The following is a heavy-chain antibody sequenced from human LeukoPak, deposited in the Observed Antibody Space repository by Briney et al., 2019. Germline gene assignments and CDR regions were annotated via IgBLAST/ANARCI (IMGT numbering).Heavy chain of an antibody. CDR2: ISSSGSTI. CDR1: GFTFSDYY. D-gene: IGHD6-6*01. J-gene: IGHJ6*03. CDR3: ARDKGEKSIAARPFGYYYYMDV. Sequence: GGSLRLSCAASGFTFSDYYMSWIRQAPGKGLEWVSYISSSGSTIYYADSVKGRFTISRDNAKNSLYLQMNSLRAEDTAVYYCARDKGEKSIAARPFGYYYYMDVWGKGTTVTVSS. V-gene: IGHV3-11*04.